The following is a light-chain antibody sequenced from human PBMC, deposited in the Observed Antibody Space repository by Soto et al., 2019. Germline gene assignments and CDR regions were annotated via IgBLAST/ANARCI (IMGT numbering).Light chain of an antibody. Sequence: EVVLTQSPATLSLSPGERATLSCRASQSVGYSLAWYQQKPGQAPRLLIYDASNRATGIPARFSGSGSGTDFTLTISSLEPEDFAVYYCQQRNNWPPITFGQGTRLEIK. J-gene: IGKJ5*01. CDR1: QSVGYS. V-gene: IGKV3-11*01. CDR3: QQRNNWPPIT. CDR2: DAS.